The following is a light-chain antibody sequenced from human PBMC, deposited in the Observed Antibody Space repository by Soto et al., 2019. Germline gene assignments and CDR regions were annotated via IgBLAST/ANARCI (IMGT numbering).Light chain of an antibody. Sequence: EIVLTQSPATLSLSPGERATLSCRASQSVGSYLAWYQQKPGQAPRLLIYDASNRATGIPARFSGSGSGTDFTLTISSLEADDSAVYYCQQHSSWPPRTFGGGTKVEIK. CDR3: QQHSSWPPRT. CDR2: DAS. CDR1: QSVGSY. J-gene: IGKJ4*01. V-gene: IGKV3-11*01.